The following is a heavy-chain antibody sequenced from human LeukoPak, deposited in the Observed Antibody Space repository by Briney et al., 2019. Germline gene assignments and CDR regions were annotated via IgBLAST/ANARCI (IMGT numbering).Heavy chain of an antibody. V-gene: IGHV4-61*02. D-gene: IGHD6-13*01. CDR3: AKRDSSPGAFDI. Sequence: PSQTLSLICTVSGGSSSSGSHFWSWIRQPAGKGLEWIGRIYFSGSTSYNPSLKSRVTISVDTSRNQFSLKLSSVTAADTAIYYCAKRDSSPGAFDIWGQGTMVTVSS. J-gene: IGHJ3*02. CDR1: GGSSSSGSHF. CDR2: IYFSGST.